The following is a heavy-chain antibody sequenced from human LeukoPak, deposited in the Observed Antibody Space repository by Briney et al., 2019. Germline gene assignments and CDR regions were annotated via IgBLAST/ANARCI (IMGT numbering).Heavy chain of an antibody. Sequence: SETLSLTCAVYGGSFSGYYWSWIRQAPGKGLEWIGEINHSGSTNYNPSLKSRVTISVDTSKNQFSLKLSSVTAADTAVYYCARNFDWLYAFDIWGQGTMVTVSS. CDR2: INHSGST. D-gene: IGHD3-9*01. CDR3: ARNFDWLYAFDI. J-gene: IGHJ3*02. V-gene: IGHV4-34*01. CDR1: GGSFSGYY.